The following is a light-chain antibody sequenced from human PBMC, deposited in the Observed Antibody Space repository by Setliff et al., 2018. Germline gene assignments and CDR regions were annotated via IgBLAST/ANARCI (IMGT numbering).Light chain of an antibody. J-gene: IGLJ3*02. CDR1: SSDVGSYNL. CDR2: EVS. V-gene: IGLV2-23*02. Sequence: ALTQPASVSGSPGQSITISCTGTSSDVGSYNLVSWYQQHPGKAPKVMIYEVSKRPSGVSNRSSGSKSGNTASLTISGLQAEDEADYYCCSYAGSSTWVFGGGTKGTVL. CDR3: CSYAGSSTWV.